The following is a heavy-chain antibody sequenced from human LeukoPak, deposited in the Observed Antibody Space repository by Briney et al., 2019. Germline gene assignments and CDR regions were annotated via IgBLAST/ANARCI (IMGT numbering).Heavy chain of an antibody. Sequence: ASVKVSCKASGYTFTSYYMHWVRQAPGQGLEWMGIINPSGGITNYAQKFQGRVTMTRDTSASTVYMELSSLRSEDTAVHYCARERGGALDYWGQGTLVTVPS. CDR2: INPSGGIT. J-gene: IGHJ4*02. D-gene: IGHD3-10*01. V-gene: IGHV1-46*01. CDR3: ARERGGALDY. CDR1: GYTFTSYY.